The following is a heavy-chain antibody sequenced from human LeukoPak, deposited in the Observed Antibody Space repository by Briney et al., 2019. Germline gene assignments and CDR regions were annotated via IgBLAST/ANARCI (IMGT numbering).Heavy chain of an antibody. CDR2: ISYSGTT. CDR3: ARHGVLRFLEWSELYFFDY. J-gene: IGHJ4*02. CDR1: GGSISSYY. D-gene: IGHD3-3*01. Sequence: SETLSLTCTVSGGSISSYYSSWIRQPPGKGLEWIGYISYSGTTNYNPSLKSRVTISVDTSKNQFSLKLSSVTAADTAVYYCARHGVLRFLEWSELYFFDYWGQGTLVTVSS. V-gene: IGHV4-59*08.